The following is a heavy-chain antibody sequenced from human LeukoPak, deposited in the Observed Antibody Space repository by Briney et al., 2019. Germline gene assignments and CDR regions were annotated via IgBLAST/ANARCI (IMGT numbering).Heavy chain of an antibody. J-gene: IGHJ4*02. V-gene: IGHV4-4*07. CDR3: ARVSGYSSSWLDY. CDR1: GGSIHSY. CDR2: ISGSGTI. D-gene: IGHD6-13*01. Sequence: PSETLSLTCTVSGGSIHSYWSWIRQPAGKGLEWIGRISGSGTITYNPALQSRVTISVDTSKNQFSLKLSSVTAADTAVYYCARVSGYSSSWLDYWGQGTLVTVSS.